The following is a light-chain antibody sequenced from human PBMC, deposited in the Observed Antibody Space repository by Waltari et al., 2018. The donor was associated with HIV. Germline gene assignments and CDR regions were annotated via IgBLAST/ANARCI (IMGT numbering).Light chain of an antibody. Sequence: DIQMTQSPSSLSASVGDRVTITCQASQDISDYLNSYQQKPGKAPKLLIYDATNLETGVPSRFSGTGSGTDFTFTISSLQPEDIATYYCQQYDSLLTFGGGTKVEIK. V-gene: IGKV1-33*01. CDR1: QDISDY. J-gene: IGKJ4*01. CDR3: QQYDSLLT. CDR2: DAT.